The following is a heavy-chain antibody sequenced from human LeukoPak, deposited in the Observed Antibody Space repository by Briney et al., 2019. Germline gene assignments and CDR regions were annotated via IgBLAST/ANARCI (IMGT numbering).Heavy chain of an antibody. Sequence: GGSLRLSCAASGFTFSDYYMSWIRQAPGKRLEWVSYISHSGRTMYYADSVKGRFTISRDNAKNSLYLQMNSLRAGDTAVYYCARDSIVRGNIGNDMDVWGKGTTVTVSS. CDR2: ISHSGRTM. V-gene: IGHV3-11*01. D-gene: IGHD2-8*01. J-gene: IGHJ6*03. CDR1: GFTFSDYY. CDR3: ARDSIVRGNIGNDMDV.